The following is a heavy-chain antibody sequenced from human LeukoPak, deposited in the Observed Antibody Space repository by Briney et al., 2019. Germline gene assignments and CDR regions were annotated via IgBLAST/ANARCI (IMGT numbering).Heavy chain of an antibody. CDR2: ISAYNGNT. D-gene: IGHD6-25*01. J-gene: IGHJ4*02. V-gene: IGHV1-18*04. CDR3: ARDLGSIAAAGSFDY. CDR1: GYTFTDYF. Sequence: ASVKVSCKISGYTFTDYFIHWVRQAPGQGLGWMGWISAYNGNTNYAQKLQGRVTMTTDTSTSTAYMELRSLRSDDTAVYYCARDLGSIAAAGSFDYWGQGTLVTVSS.